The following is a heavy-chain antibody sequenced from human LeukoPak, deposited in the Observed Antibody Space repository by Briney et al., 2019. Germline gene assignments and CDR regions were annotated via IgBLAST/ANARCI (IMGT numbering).Heavy chain of an antibody. CDR3: ARVAGGYSYGSFDY. D-gene: IGHD5-18*01. CDR1: GGTFSSYA. CDR2: IIPILGIA. J-gene: IGHJ4*02. Sequence: SVKVSCKASGGTFSSYAISWVRQAPGQGLEWMGRIIPILGIANYAQKFQGRVPITADKSTSTAYMELSSLRSEDTAVYYCARVAGGYSYGSFDYWGQGTLVTVSS. V-gene: IGHV1-69*04.